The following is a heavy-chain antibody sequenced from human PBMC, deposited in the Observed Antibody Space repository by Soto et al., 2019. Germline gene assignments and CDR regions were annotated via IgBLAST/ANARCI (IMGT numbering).Heavy chain of an antibody. CDR3: ARGEDAFFYYGLDV. CDR1: GGSITSSY. V-gene: IGHV4-59*01. CDR2: IYDTGISGYTPST. J-gene: IGHJ6*02. Sequence: SETLSLTCTVSGGSITSSYWSWIRRPPGKGLEWIAYIYDTGISGYTPSTSYNPSLKSRVTTSVDTSKSQFSLKLTSVTAADTAVYYCARGEDAFFYYGLDVWGQGITVTVSS.